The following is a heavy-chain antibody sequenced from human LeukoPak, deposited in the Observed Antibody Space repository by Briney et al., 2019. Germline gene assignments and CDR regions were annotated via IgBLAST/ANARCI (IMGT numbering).Heavy chain of an antibody. CDR1: GGSISSSSYY. V-gene: IGHV4-39*07. Sequence: SETLSLTCTVPGGSISSSSYYWGWIRQPPGKGLEWIGSIYYSGSTYYNPSLESRVTISVDTPKNQFSLKLSSVPAADTAVYYCAREGDDSWSGYDYWGQGTLVTVSS. J-gene: IGHJ4*02. CDR3: AREGDDSWSGYDY. CDR2: IYYSGST. D-gene: IGHD3-3*01.